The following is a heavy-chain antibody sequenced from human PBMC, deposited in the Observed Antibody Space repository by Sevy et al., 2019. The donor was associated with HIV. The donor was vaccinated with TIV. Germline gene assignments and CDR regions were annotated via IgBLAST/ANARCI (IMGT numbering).Heavy chain of an antibody. V-gene: IGHV3-23*01. CDR3: AKEWTQLSYWFGEFDY. D-gene: IGHD3-10*01. Sequence: GGSLRLSCAASGFTFSSYDMSWVRQAPGKGLEWVSGISRSGDNTYYGDSVRGRFSISRDNSKDTLYLQMNSLRADDTALYYCAKEWTQLSYWFGEFDYWGQGTLVTVSS. CDR1: GFTFSSYD. CDR2: ISRSGDNT. J-gene: IGHJ4*02.